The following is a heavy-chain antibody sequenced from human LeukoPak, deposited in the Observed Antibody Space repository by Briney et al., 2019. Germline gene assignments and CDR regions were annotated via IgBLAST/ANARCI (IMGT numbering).Heavy chain of an antibody. CDR1: GFTLSDYY. D-gene: IGHD3-16*01. V-gene: IGHV3-11*04. J-gene: IGHJ4*02. Sequence: GGSLRLSCAASGFTLSDYYMSWIRQAPGKGLEWVSYISSSGSTIYYADSVKGRFTISRDNAKNSLYLQMNSLRAEDTAVYYCARTYAYDATGDRGHWGQGTLVTVSS. CDR2: ISSSGSTI. CDR3: ARTYAYDATGDRGH.